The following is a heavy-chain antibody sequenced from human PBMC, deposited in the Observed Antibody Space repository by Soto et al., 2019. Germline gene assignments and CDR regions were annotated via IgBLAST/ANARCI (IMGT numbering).Heavy chain of an antibody. CDR3: AKDPYIVLMVYAHFDY. V-gene: IGHV3-23*01. Sequence: GGSLRLSCAASGFTFSSYAMSWVRQAPGKGLEWVSAISGSGGSTYYADSVKGRFTISRDNSKKTLYLQMKSLRDEDKAVYYGAKDPYIVLMVYAHFDYWGQGTLVTVSS. CDR1: GFTFSSYA. D-gene: IGHD2-8*01. CDR2: ISGSGGST. J-gene: IGHJ4*02.